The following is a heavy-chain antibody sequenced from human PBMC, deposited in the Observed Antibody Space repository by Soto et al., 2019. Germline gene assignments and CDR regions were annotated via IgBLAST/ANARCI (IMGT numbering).Heavy chain of an antibody. J-gene: IGHJ4*02. D-gene: IGHD3-22*01. CDR3: AKDLHYYDSSGYYAYYFDY. V-gene: IGHV3-23*01. CDR2: ISGSGGST. Sequence: GGSLRLSCAASGFTFSSYSMSWVRQAPGKGLEWVSAISGSGGSTYYADSVKGRFTISRDNSKNTLYLQMNSLRAEDTAVYYCAKDLHYYDSSGYYAYYFDYWAREPWSPSPQ. CDR1: GFTFSSYS.